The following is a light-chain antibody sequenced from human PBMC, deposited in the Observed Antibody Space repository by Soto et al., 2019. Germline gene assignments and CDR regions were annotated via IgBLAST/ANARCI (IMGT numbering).Light chain of an antibody. CDR1: QSMNTY. Sequence: DIQMTQSPSSLSASVGDRVTITCRASQSMNTYLNWYQQKPRKAPKLLIYVASTMQSGVPSRFRGSGSGTDFTLTINSLQPEDFATYYCQQSYSTPPLTFGGGTKVEIK. V-gene: IGKV1-39*01. CDR2: VAS. CDR3: QQSYSTPPLT. J-gene: IGKJ4*01.